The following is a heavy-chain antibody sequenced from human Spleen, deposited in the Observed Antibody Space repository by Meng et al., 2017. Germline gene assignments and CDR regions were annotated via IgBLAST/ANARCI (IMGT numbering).Heavy chain of an antibody. V-gene: IGHV4-34*01. D-gene: IGHD4-11*01. Sequence: QVPFQQCGAGLLKPSVTLSLTCVVSGGSFSDYYWSWIRQPPGKGLEWIGEINHSGSTNYNPSLESRATISVDTSQNNLSLKLSSVTAADSAVYYCARGPTTMAHDFDYWGQGTLVTVSS. CDR3: ARGPTTMAHDFDY. CDR1: GGSFSDYY. CDR2: INHSGST. J-gene: IGHJ4*02.